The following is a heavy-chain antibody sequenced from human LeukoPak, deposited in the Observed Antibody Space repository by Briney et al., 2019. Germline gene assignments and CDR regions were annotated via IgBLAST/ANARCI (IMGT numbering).Heavy chain of an antibody. D-gene: IGHD6-19*01. V-gene: IGHV4-31*03. J-gene: IGHJ5*02. CDR3: ARTGIAVFRRWLDP. CDR2: IYYSGST. Sequence: SETLSLTCTVSGGSISSGGYYWSWIRQHPGKGLEWIGYIYYSGSTYYNPSLKSRVTISVDTSKNQFSLKLSSVTAADTAVYYCARTGIAVFRRWLDPWGQGTLVTVSS. CDR1: GGSISSGGYY.